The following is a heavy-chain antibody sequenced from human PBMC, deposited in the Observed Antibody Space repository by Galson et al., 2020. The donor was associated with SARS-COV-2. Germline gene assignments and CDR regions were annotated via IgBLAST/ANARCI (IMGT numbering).Heavy chain of an antibody. Sequence: GGSLRLSCAASGFTFSNYAMSWVRQAPGKGLEWVSGISGSGGVTYYADSVRGRFTISSDNSKNMLYMQMDSLRAGDTAMYYCAKDFDLDRIAYCVTRVYYFDYWGQGTLVTVSS. V-gene: IGHV3-23*01. J-gene: IGHJ4*02. CDR3: AKDFDLDRIAYCVTRVYYFDY. D-gene: IGHD2-21*01. CDR2: ISGSGGVT. CDR1: GFTFSNYA.